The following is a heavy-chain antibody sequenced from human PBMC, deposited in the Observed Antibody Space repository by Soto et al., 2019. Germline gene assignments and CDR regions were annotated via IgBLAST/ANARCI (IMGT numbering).Heavy chain of an antibody. V-gene: IGHV3-49*03. J-gene: IGHJ3*02. Sequence: GGSLRVSCTSSGLTVGYYAMSGFRQSPGKGLEWVGFIRSKAYGVTTEYAASVKGRFTISRDDSKSIAYLQMNSLKTEDTAVYYCTTYYDFWSGYLGSRSAFDIWGQGTMVTVSS. D-gene: IGHD3-3*01. CDR3: TTYYDFWSGYLGSRSAFDI. CDR1: GLTVGYYA. CDR2: IRSKAYGVTT.